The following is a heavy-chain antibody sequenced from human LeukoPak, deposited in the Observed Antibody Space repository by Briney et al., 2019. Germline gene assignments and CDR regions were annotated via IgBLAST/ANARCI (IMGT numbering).Heavy chain of an antibody. V-gene: IGHV1-8*03. CDR3: ARGRGRENFRWFDP. D-gene: IGHD3-10*01. Sequence: GASVKVSCKASGYTFTSYDINWVRQATGQGLEWMGWMNPNSGNTGYAQKFQGRVTITRNTSISTAYMELSSLRSEDTAVYYCARGRGRENFRWFDPWGQGTLVTVSS. CDR1: GYTFTSYD. CDR2: MNPNSGNT. J-gene: IGHJ5*02.